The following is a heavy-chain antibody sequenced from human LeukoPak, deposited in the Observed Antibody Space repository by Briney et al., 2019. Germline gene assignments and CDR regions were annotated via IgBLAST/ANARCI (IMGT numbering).Heavy chain of an antibody. Sequence: PGGSPRLSCAASGFTFSSYAMSWVRQAPGKGLEWVAVISYDGSNKYYADSVKGRFTISRDNSKNTLYLQMNSLRAEDTAVYYCARDGAPYDSSGYYYLYWGQGTLVTVSS. CDR2: ISYDGSNK. CDR3: ARDGAPYDSSGYYYLY. D-gene: IGHD3-22*01. CDR1: GFTFSSYA. V-gene: IGHV3-30-3*01. J-gene: IGHJ4*02.